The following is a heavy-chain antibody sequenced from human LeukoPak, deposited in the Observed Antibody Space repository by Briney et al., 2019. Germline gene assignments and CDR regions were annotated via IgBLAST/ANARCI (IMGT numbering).Heavy chain of an antibody. D-gene: IGHD2-21*01. CDR1: GGTFFNYG. V-gene: IGHV1-69*05. J-gene: IGHJ6*03. CDR2: VIPVLGKA. Sequence: SVKVSCKASGGTFFNYGVTWVRQAPGQGLEWMGGVIPVLGKAHYAQSLQGRVTITTDESTSTAYMELSSLRSEDTAVYYCARDLSSAIVGYYYYMDVWGKGTTVTVSS. CDR3: ARDLSSAIVGYYYYMDV.